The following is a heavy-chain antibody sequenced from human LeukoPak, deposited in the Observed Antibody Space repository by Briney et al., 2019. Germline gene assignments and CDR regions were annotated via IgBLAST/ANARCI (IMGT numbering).Heavy chain of an antibody. CDR2: INRDGGTT. J-gene: IGHJ4*02. CDR1: GFTFSSYW. V-gene: IGHV3-74*01. CDR3: ARGSAVTGVH. Sequence: TGESLRLSCADSGFTFSSYWMHWVRQAPGKGLVWISRINRDGGTTNYAASVKGRFTISRDNAKNTLYLQMNSLRAEDTAMYYCARGSAVTGVHWGQGTLVTVSS. D-gene: IGHD1-14*01.